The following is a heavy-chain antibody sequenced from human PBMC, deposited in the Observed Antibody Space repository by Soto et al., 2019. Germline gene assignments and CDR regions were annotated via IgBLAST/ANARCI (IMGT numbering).Heavy chain of an antibody. V-gene: IGHV3-30*18. CDR2: ISYDGRKK. CDR1: GFTFRNYG. CDR3: AKDRGVVVPDANNQFGMDV. J-gene: IGHJ6*02. D-gene: IGHD2-2*01. Sequence: QVQLVESGGGVVQPGRSLRVSCEASGFTFRNYGMHWARQAPGKGLARVAVISYDGRKKYYADSVKGRFTITRDNSQSTLYLEMSSLRAEDTAVYYCAKDRGVVVPDANNQFGMDVWGQGTAVTVSS.